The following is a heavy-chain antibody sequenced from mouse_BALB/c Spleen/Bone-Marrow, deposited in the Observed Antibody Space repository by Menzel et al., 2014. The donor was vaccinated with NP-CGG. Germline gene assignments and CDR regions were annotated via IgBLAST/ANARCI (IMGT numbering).Heavy chain of an antibody. Sequence: EVMLVEFVGGLVKPGGSLKLPWAASGFTFSSYAMSWVRQSPEKWTEWVADISSGGSCTYYTDTVKGRFTISRDNAKNTLYLEMSSLRSEDTAMYYCARKGYAGQMDYWGQGTSVTVSS. V-gene: IGHV5-9-4*01. CDR3: ARKGYAGQMDY. CDR2: ISSGGSCT. CDR1: GFTFSSYA. D-gene: IGHD2-2*01. J-gene: IGHJ4*01.